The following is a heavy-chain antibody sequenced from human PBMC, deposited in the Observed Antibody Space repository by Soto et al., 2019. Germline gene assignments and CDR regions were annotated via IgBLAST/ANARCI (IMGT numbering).Heavy chain of an antibody. V-gene: IGHV4-31*03. D-gene: IGHD2-21*02. J-gene: IGHJ3*02. CDR1: GGSISSGGYY. Sequence: QVQLQESGPGLVKPSQTLSLTCTVSGGSISSGGYYWSWIRQHPGKGLEWIGYIYYSGSTYYNPSLKSRVTISVDTSKNQFYLKMSSVTAADTAVYYCARADCGGDCLGSNDAFDIWGQGTMVTVSS. CDR3: ARADCGGDCLGSNDAFDI. CDR2: IYYSGST.